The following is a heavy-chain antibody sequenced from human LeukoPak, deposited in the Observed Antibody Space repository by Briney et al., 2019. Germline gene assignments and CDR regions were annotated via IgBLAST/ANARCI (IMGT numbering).Heavy chain of an antibody. CDR1: GFTFSSYS. Sequence: PGGSLRLSCAASGFTFSSYSMNWVRQAPGKGLEWVAVISYDGSNKYYADSVKGRFTISRDNSKNTLYLQMNSLRAEDTAVYYCARELVFDPWGQGTLVTVSS. J-gene: IGHJ5*02. D-gene: IGHD3-3*02. CDR3: ARELVFDP. V-gene: IGHV3-30*03. CDR2: ISYDGSNK.